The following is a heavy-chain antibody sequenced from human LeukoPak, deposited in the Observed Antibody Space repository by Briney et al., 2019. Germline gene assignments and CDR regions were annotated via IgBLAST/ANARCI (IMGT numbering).Heavy chain of an antibody. CDR2: IIPILGIA. Sequence: ASVKVSCKASGGTFSSYAISWVRQAPGQGLEWMGRIIPILGIANYAQKFQGRVTITADKSTSTAYMELSSLRSEDTAVYYCASYYYGSGSPDYWGQGTLVTVSS. CDR1: GGTFSSYA. J-gene: IGHJ4*02. D-gene: IGHD3-10*01. V-gene: IGHV1-69*04. CDR3: ASYYYGSGSPDY.